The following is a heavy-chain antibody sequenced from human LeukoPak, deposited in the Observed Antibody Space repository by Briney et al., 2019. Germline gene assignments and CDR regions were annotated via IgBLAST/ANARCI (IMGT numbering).Heavy chain of an antibody. V-gene: IGHV3-30*10. CDR2: ISYGETNY. Sequence: PGGSLRLSCTASGFTFSAYAMHWVRQAPGKGLEWVGVISYGETNYYYTESVKGRFSISRDDSKNTFVLQMNSLTTEDTGVYYCARARTGSYYSTFEHWGPGTLVSV. CDR3: ARARTGSYYSTFEH. CDR1: GFTFSAYA. D-gene: IGHD3-10*01. J-gene: IGHJ1*01.